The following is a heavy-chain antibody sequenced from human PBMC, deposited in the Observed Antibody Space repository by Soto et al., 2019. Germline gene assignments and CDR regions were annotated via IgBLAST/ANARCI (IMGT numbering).Heavy chain of an antibody. D-gene: IGHD3-22*01. Sequence: GESLKISCKGSGYSFTSYWIGWVRQMPGKGLEWMGIIYPGDSDTRYSPSFQGQVTISADKSISTAYLQWSSLKASDTAMYYCARIRSLYYYDSSGYPLNYYYYGMDVWGQGTTVTVSS. CDR1: GYSFTSYW. J-gene: IGHJ6*02. CDR3: ARIRSLYYYDSSGYPLNYYYYGMDV. CDR2: IYPGDSDT. V-gene: IGHV5-51*01.